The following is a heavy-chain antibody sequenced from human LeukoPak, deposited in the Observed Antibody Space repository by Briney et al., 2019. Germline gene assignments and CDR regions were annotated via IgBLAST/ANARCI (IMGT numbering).Heavy chain of an antibody. V-gene: IGHV1-18*01. CDR3: ARDSDDILTGYYFPPDY. CDR2: IRAYNGNT. D-gene: IGHD3-9*01. CDR1: GCTFTSYG. Sequence: ASVKVSCTASGCTFTSYGISWVRQAPGQGLEWMGWIRAYNGNTNYAQKLQGRVTMTTDTSTSTAYMELRSLRSDDTAVYYCARDSDDILTGYYFPPDYWGQGTLVTVSS. J-gene: IGHJ4*02.